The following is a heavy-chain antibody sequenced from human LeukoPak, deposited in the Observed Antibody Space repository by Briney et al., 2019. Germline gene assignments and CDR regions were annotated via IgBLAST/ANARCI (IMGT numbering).Heavy chain of an antibody. V-gene: IGHV4-34*01. J-gene: IGHJ4*02. D-gene: IGHD2-15*01. CDR3: ASPGYCSGGSCYSRYFDY. CDR2: INHSGGT. CDR1: GGSFSGYY. Sequence: SETLSLTCAVYGGSFSGYYWSWIRQPPGKGLEWIGEINHSGGTNYNPSLKSRVTISVDTSKNQFSLKLSSVTAADTAVYYCASPGYCSGGSCYSRYFDYWGQGTLVTVSS.